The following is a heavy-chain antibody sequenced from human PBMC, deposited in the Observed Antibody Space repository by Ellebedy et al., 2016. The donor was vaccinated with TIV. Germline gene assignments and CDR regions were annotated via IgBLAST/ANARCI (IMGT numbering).Heavy chain of an antibody. Sequence: PGGSLRLSCVVSGFSLSSHNMNWVRPAPGKGLAWVSYISVSSTYIYYTDSVKGRLTISRDNAKNSLYLEMNSLRAEDTAVYYCARRSGAVVAFDVWGQGTMVTVSS. D-gene: IGHD3-10*01. V-gene: IGHV3-21*01. J-gene: IGHJ3*01. CDR2: ISVSSTYI. CDR1: GFSLSSHN. CDR3: ARRSGAVVAFDV.